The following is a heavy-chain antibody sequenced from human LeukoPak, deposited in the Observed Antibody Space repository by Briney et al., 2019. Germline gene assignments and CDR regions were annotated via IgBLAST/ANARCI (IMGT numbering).Heavy chain of an antibody. V-gene: IGHV4-59*12. D-gene: IGHD6-6*01. CDR1: GGSISSYY. Sequence: SETLSLTCTVSGGSISSYYWSWIRQPPGKGLEWIGYIYYSGSTNYNPSLKSRVTISVDTSKNQFSLKLSSVTAADTAVYYCARGRHSSSPYYYYYMDVWGKGTTVTVSS. J-gene: IGHJ6*03. CDR2: IYYSGST. CDR3: ARGRHSSSPYYYYYMDV.